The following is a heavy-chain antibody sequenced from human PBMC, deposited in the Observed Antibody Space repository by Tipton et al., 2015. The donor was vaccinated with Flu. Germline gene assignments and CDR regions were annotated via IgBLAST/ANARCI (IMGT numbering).Heavy chain of an antibody. J-gene: IGHJ4*02. CDR3: ARHTGDSVRGVIDY. D-gene: IGHD3-10*02. V-gene: IGHV4-38-2*01. CDR1: GDSISNDYF. CDR2: IYHSGST. Sequence: TLSLTCAVSGDSISNDYFWGWVRRPPGKGLEWIGTIYHSGSTYYNPSLKSRLTISVDTSKNQLSLKLSSVTAADTAVYYCARHTGDSVRGVIDYWGQGTLVTVSS.